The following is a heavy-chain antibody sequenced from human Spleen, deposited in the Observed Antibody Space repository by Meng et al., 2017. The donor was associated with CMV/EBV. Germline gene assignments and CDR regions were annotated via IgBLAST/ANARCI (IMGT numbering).Heavy chain of an antibody. V-gene: IGHV3-30*02. J-gene: IGHJ4*02. CDR1: GFTFSDYY. CDR2: IRYDGGNK. D-gene: IGHD2-2*02. CDR3: ARGDCSSSGCYISDY. Sequence: GESLKISCAASGFTFSDYYMYWIRQAPGKGLEWVAFIRYDGGNKYHADSVEGRFTISRDSSKNTLYLQMNSLRPEDTAVYYCARGDCSSSGCYISDYWGQGTLVTVS.